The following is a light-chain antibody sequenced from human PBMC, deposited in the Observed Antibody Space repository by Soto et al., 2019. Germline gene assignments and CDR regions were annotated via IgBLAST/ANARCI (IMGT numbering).Light chain of an antibody. J-gene: IGLJ2*01. CDR1: NIGSES. CDR2: YDR. Sequence: SYELTQPPSVSVAPGKTARITCGEDNIGSESVHWSQQRPGQAPVLVIYYDRDRHSGIPERCSGCNSGNTATLTISRVEAGDEAVDYCQVSDTNNDHAVFGGGTKLTVL. V-gene: IGLV3-21*04. CDR3: QVSDTNNDHAV.